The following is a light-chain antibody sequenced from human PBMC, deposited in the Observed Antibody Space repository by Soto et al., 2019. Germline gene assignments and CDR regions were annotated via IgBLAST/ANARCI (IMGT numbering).Light chain of an antibody. CDR2: IAS. CDR3: QKYNNWPSWT. V-gene: IGKV3-15*01. J-gene: IGKJ1*01. Sequence: EIVLTQSPATLSVSPGERVTLSCRASQSVTTNLAWYQQKPGQAPRLLIYIASNRAAGIPARFSGSGSGTEFTLTISSLQSEDSAIYYCQKYNNWPSWTFGQGTKVDIK. CDR1: QSVTTN.